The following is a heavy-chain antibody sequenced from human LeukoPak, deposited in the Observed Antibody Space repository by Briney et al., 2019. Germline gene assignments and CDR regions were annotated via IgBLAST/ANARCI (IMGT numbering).Heavy chain of an antibody. V-gene: IGHV3-21*01. J-gene: IGHJ4*02. D-gene: IGHD6-13*01. Sequence: GGSLRLSCAAPGFTFSSYNMNWVRQAPGKGLEWVSSVTSSSSYTYYADSVKGRFTISRDNSKNSLYLQMNSLRAEDTAVYYCARGIMGSSWYYFDYWGQGTLVTVSS. CDR3: ARGIMGSSWYYFDY. CDR2: VTSSSSYT. CDR1: GFTFSSYN.